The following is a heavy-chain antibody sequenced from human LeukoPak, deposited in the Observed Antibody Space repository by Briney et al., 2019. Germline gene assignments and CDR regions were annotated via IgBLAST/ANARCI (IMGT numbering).Heavy chain of an antibody. Sequence: SGGSLRLSCEASGFTFGNYAMNWVRQAPGKGLEWVSIIYSGGSTYYADSVKGRFTISRDNSKNTLYLQMNSLRAEDTAVYYCARGNPGGEFYWGQGTLVTVSS. D-gene: IGHD1-14*01. J-gene: IGHJ4*02. CDR3: ARGNPGGEFY. V-gene: IGHV3-53*01. CDR2: IYSGGST. CDR1: GFTFGNYA.